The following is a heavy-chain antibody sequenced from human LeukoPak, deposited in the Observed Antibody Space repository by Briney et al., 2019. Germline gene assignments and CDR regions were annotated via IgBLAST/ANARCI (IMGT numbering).Heavy chain of an antibody. CDR3: ARDVVRGVTPSHYFYYGMDV. Sequence: PSQTLSLTCTVSGGSIISGDYYWSWIRQPPGKGLEWIVYIYYSGSTYYNPSLKSRVTISVDTSKNQFSLKLSSVTAADTAVYYCARDVVRGVTPSHYFYYGMDVWGKGTTVTVSS. J-gene: IGHJ6*04. V-gene: IGHV4-30-4*01. CDR1: GGSIISGDYY. D-gene: IGHD3-10*01. CDR2: IYYSGST.